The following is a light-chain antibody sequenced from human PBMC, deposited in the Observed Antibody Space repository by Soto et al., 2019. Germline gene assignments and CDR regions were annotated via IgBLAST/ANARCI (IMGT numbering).Light chain of an antibody. Sequence: EIGLTQSPATLPLSPGERATLSCRASQSVSSYLAWYQQKPGQAPRLLIYDASNRATGIPARFSGSGSGTDFTLTISSLEPEDFAVYYCQQRSNWPPITFGQGTRLEIK. CDR1: QSVSSY. V-gene: IGKV3-11*01. CDR2: DAS. CDR3: QQRSNWPPIT. J-gene: IGKJ5*01.